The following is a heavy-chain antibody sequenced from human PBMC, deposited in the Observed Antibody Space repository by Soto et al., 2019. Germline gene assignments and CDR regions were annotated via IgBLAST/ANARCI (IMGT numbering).Heavy chain of an antibody. CDR3: TRDRGFGRDV. V-gene: IGHV4-31*03. J-gene: IGHJ6*02. Sequence: QVPLQESGPGLVKPSQTLSLTCNVSGGSISGGRYYWNWIRQHPGKGLEWIGNIYDNGITYYNPSLKCRVIISEDTSKNQFSLRLSSVTAADTAVYYCTRDRGFGRDVWGQGTTVTVSS. CDR2: IYDNGIT. CDR1: GGSISGGRYY.